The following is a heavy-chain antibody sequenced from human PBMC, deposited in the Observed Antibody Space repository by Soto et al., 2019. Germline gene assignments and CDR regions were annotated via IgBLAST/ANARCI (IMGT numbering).Heavy chain of an antibody. V-gene: IGHV3-21*01. CDR1: GFTFSSYS. J-gene: IGHJ4*02. CDR3: ASPRSGTFGGKPR. Sequence: GGSLRLSCAASGFTFSSYSMNWVRQAPGKGLEWVSSISSSSSYIYYADSVKGRFTISRDNAKNSLYLQMNSLRAEDTAVYYYASPRSGTFGGKPRWGQGTLVTVSS. CDR2: ISSSSSYI. D-gene: IGHD3-16*01.